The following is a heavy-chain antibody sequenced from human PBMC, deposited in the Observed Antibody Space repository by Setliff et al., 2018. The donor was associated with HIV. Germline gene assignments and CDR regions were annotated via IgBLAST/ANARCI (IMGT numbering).Heavy chain of an antibody. V-gene: IGHV4-34*01. J-gene: IGHJ4*02. Sequence: PSETLSLTCAVFGGSFSDFYWSWIRQPPGKGLEWIGEISYSGSTVYNPSLKSRVTISVDTSKNQFSLNLNSVTAADTAVYYCARLGAEDFSDYDWVDYWGQGTLVTVSS. CDR3: ARLGAEDFSDYDWVDY. CDR1: GGSFSDFY. D-gene: IGHD5-12*01. CDR2: ISYSGST.